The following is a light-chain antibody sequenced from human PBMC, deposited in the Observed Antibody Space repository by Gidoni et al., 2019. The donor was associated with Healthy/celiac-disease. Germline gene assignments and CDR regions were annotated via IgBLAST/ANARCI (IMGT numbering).Light chain of an antibody. CDR2: DAS. Sequence: DVQTTQSPSSLSASVGDRVTITCQASQDISNYLNWYQQKQGKAPKLLIYDASNLETGVPSRFSGSGSGTDFTFTISSLQPEDIATYYCQQYDNLPPVLTFGGGTKVEIK. CDR3: QQYDNLPPVLT. V-gene: IGKV1-33*01. J-gene: IGKJ4*01. CDR1: QDISNY.